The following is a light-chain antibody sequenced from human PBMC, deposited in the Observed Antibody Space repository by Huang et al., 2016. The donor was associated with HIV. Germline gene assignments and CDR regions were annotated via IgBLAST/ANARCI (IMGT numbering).Light chain of an antibody. V-gene: IGKV1-9*01. J-gene: IGKJ3*01. CDR2: DAS. CDR1: HDINTY. Sequence: QLTQSPSSLSASIGDRVTIACRASHDINTYLAWYQQKPGRAPKLLIYDASTLQTGVPSRFRGFGSGTAFSLTITSLQPDDFAVYYCQQLSAYPLSFDPGTTVD. CDR3: QQLSAYPLS.